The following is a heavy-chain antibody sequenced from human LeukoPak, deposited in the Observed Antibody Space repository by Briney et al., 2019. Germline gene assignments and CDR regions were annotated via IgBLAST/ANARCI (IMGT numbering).Heavy chain of an antibody. CDR2: IKQDGSEK. CDR1: GFTFSSYS. CDR3: ARLPAYCSSTSCYYDY. V-gene: IGHV3-7*01. J-gene: IGHJ4*02. D-gene: IGHD2-2*01. Sequence: PGGSLRLSCTASGFTFSSYSMNWVRQAPGKGLEWVANIKQDGSEKYYVDSVKGRFTISRDNAKNSLFLQMNSLRAEDTAVYYCARLPAYCSSTSCYYDYWGQGTLVTVSS.